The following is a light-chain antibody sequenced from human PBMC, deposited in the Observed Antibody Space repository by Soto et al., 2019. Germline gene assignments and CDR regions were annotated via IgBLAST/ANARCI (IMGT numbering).Light chain of an antibody. J-gene: IGKJ1*01. V-gene: IGKV3-20*01. CDR1: QSVSSDY. CDR2: ATS. CDR3: QQYNTSPWT. Sequence: DIVLTQSPGTLSLSPGERATLSCRASQSVSSDYLAWYQQKPGRAPRLLIYATSSRATGIPDRFSGSGSGTDFTLTISRLAPEDFAVYFCQQYNTSPWTCGQGTTVEIK.